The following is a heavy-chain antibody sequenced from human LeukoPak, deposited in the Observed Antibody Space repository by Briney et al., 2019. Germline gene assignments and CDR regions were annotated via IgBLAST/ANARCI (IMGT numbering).Heavy chain of an antibody. V-gene: IGHV4-59*01. CDR1: GGSISSYY. Sequence: SETLSLTCTVSGGSISSYYWSWIRQPPGKGLEWIGYIYYSGSTNYNPSLKSRVTISVDTSKNQFSLKLSSVTAADTAVYYCARSIAADSFDYWGQGTLVTVSS. CDR3: ARSIAADSFDY. D-gene: IGHD6-13*01. CDR2: IYYSGST. J-gene: IGHJ4*02.